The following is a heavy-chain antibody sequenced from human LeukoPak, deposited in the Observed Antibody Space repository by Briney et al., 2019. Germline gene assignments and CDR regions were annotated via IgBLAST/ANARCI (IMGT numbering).Heavy chain of an antibody. CDR3: AREGGFYRPLDY. V-gene: IGHV4-4*02. D-gene: IGHD6-25*01. J-gene: IGHJ4*02. Sequence: SETLSLTCAVSGGXVSSTNCWTWIRQPPGKGLEWIGEVHLDGRTNFNPSLKSRLTMSVDLSENHVSLKLTSVTAADTAVYYCAREGGFYRPLDYSGQGTLVTVSS. CDR2: VHLDGRT. CDR1: GGXVSSTNC.